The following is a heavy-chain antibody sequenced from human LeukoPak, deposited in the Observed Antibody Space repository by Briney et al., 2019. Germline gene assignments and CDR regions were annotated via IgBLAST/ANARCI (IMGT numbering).Heavy chain of an antibody. CDR2: IYYSGST. CDR3: ARIIVGALDY. V-gene: IGHV4-39*01. J-gene: IGHJ4*02. Sequence: SETLSLTCTVSGDSISSSPYYWDWIRQPPGKGLEWIGSIYYSGSTYYNPSLKSRVTISVDTSKNQFSLRLSSVAAADTAVYYCARIIVGALDYWGQGTLVTVSS. CDR1: GDSISSSPYY. D-gene: IGHD1-26*01.